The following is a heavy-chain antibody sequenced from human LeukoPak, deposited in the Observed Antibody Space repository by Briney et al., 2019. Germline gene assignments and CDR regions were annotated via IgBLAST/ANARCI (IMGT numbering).Heavy chain of an antibody. D-gene: IGHD6-19*01. CDR3: ALMGSSAMYYFDY. V-gene: IGHV4-59*10. CDR1: GGSFSGYY. J-gene: IGHJ4*02. Sequence: SETLSLTCAVYGGSFSGYYWSWIRQPAGKGLEWIGRIYTSGSTNYNPSLKSRVTMSVDTYKNQFSLKLSSVTAADTAVYYCALMGSSAMYYFDYWGQGTLVTVSS. CDR2: IYTSGST.